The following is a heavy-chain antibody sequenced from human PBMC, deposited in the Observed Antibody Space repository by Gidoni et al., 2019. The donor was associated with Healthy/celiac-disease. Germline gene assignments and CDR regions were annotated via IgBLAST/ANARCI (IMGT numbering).Heavy chain of an antibody. CDR2: IIPIFGTA. CDR3: ARDRVSSSGWYQPVGWFDP. D-gene: IGHD6-19*01. V-gene: IGHV1-69*01. Sequence: QVQLVQSGAEVKKPGSSVKVSCKASGGTFSTYAISWVRQAPGQGLQWMGGIIPIFGTANYAQKFQGRVTITADESTSTAYMELSSLRSEDTAVYYCARDRVSSSGWYQPVGWFDPWGQGTLVTVSS. CDR1: GGTFSTYA. J-gene: IGHJ5*02.